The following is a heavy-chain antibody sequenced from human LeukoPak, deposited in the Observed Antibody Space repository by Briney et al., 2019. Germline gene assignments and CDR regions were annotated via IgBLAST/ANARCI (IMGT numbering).Heavy chain of an antibody. D-gene: IGHD3-10*01. J-gene: IGHJ4*02. CDR1: GYTFTGYY. Sequence: ASLKVSCKASGYTFTGYYIHWVRQAPGQGLEWLGWISPNSGGTNYAQKFQGRVTMTRDTSINTAYMELNRLRLDDTAVYYCARPDYGSGNYYYFEYWGQGTLVTVSS. V-gene: IGHV1-2*02. CDR2: ISPNSGGT. CDR3: ARPDYGSGNYYYFEY.